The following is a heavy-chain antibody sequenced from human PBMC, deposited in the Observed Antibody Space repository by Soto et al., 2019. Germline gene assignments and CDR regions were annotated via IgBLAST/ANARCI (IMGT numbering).Heavy chain of an antibody. CDR3: ARDQLSVTTGSLDYYYMDV. Sequence: SETLSLTCTFSGGSISSGGYYWNWIRQHPGKGLEWIGDIYYTGSTHYIPSLKSRVTITVDTSKNQFSLKLSSVTAADTAVYYCARDQLSVTTGSLDYYYMDVWGKGTTVTVSS. D-gene: IGHD4-17*01. CDR2: IYYTGST. CDR1: GGSISSGGYY. J-gene: IGHJ6*03. V-gene: IGHV4-31*03.